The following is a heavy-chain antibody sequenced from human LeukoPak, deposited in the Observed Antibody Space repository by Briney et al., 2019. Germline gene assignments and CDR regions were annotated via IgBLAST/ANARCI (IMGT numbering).Heavy chain of an antibody. CDR3: ARDCRDGYNCGDY. Sequence: GGSLRLSCAASGFTFSDYYMTWIRQAPGKGLEWGSYISSSGSSIYYADSVKGRFTISRDNAKKSLYMQMNSLRAEDTAVYYCARDCRDGYNCGDYWGQGTLVTVSS. CDR1: GFTFSDYY. V-gene: IGHV3-11*01. J-gene: IGHJ4*02. CDR2: ISSSGSSI. D-gene: IGHD5-24*01.